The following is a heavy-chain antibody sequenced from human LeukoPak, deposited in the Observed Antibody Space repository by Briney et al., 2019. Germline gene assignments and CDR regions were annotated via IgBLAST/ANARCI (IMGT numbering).Heavy chain of an antibody. D-gene: IGHD2-2*02. Sequence: SETLSLTCTISSGSISSSCYYWGWIRQPPGKGLEWIGSIYYSGSTHYNPTLKSRVTISVDPSKNQFSLKLSSLTAAETIVYYCARQPSCSGTSCYNPNWFAPWGQGTLVTVSS. CDR3: ARQPSCSGTSCYNPNWFAP. CDR2: IYYSGST. V-gene: IGHV4-39*01. J-gene: IGHJ5*02. CDR1: SGSISSSCYY.